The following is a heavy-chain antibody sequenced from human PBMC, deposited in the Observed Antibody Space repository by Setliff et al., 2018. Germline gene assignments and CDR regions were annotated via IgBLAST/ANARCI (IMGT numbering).Heavy chain of an antibody. Sequence: SVKVSCKASGGTFSSYAISWVRQAPGQGLEWMGGIIPIFGTANYAQKLQGRVTITADESTSTAYMELSSLRSEDTAVYYCAREDGTFYNFWSGYSSTPYYGMDVWGQGTTVTVSS. CDR2: IIPIFGTA. V-gene: IGHV1-69*13. CDR1: GGTFSSYA. D-gene: IGHD3-3*01. J-gene: IGHJ6*02. CDR3: AREDGTFYNFWSGYSSTPYYGMDV.